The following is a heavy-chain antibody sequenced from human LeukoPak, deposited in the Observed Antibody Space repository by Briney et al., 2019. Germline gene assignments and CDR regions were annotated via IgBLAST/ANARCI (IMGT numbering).Heavy chain of an antibody. CDR2: INSDDSII. CDR1: GFTFSSYA. Sequence: GGSLRLSCAASGFTFSSYAMSWVRQAPGKGLEWVSRINSDDSIINYADSVKGRFTISRDNAKNTLYLQMNSLRAEDTAVYYCAKEIRGVIKGSFDYWGQGTLVTVSS. J-gene: IGHJ4*02. V-gene: IGHV3-74*01. D-gene: IGHD3-10*01. CDR3: AKEIRGVIKGSFDY.